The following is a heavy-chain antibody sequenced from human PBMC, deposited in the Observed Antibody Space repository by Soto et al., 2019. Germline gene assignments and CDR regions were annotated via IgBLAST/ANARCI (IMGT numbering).Heavy chain of an antibody. CDR3: ARDSPYSNFPFDY. J-gene: IGHJ4*02. V-gene: IGHV1-2*04. CDR2: INPNSGGT. Sequence: ASVKVSCKASGYTFTGYYMHWVRQAPGQGLEWMGWINPNSGGTNYAQKFQGWVTMTRDTSISTAYMELSRLRSDDTAVYYCARDSPYSNFPFDYWGQGTLVTVSS. CDR1: GYTFTGYY. D-gene: IGHD4-4*01.